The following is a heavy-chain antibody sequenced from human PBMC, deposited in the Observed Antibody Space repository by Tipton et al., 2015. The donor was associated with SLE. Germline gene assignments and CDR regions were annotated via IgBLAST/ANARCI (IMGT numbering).Heavy chain of an antibody. Sequence: SIYYSGSTYYNPSLKSRVTISVDTSKNQFSLKLSSVTAADTAVYYCARRLAWQLGVVGWFDPWGQGTLVTVSS. D-gene: IGHD6-6*01. J-gene: IGHJ5*02. CDR3: ARRLAWQLGVVGWFDP. V-gene: IGHV4-39*01. CDR2: IYYSGST.